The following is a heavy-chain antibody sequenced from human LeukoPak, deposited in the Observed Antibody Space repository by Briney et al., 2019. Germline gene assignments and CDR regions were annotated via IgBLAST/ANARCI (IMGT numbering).Heavy chain of an antibody. CDR3: ARDIDRYYGDH. Sequence: GGSLRLSCAASGFTFSSYAMHWVRQAPGKGLEWVANIKQDGSEKYYVDSVKGRFIISRDNAKNSVFLQMNSLRVEDTAMYYCARDIDRYYGDHWGQGTLVTVSS. J-gene: IGHJ5*02. D-gene: IGHD3-16*02. V-gene: IGHV3-7*01. CDR1: GFTFSSYA. CDR2: IKQDGSEK.